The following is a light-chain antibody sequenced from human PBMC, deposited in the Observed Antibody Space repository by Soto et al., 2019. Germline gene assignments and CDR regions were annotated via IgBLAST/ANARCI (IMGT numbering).Light chain of an antibody. CDR2: AAS. J-gene: IGKJ1*01. CDR3: QQYNNWPTWT. CDR1: QSVSSY. Sequence: EIVLTQSPATLSLSPGERATLSFGASQSVSSYLAWYQQKPRQAPRLLIYAASTRATGLPARFSGSGSGTEFTLTISSLQSEDFAVYYCQQYNNWPTWTFGQGTKVDIK. V-gene: IGKV3-15*01.